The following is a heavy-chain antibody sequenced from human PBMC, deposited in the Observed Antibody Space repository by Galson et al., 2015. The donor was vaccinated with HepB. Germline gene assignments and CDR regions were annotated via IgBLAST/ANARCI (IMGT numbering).Heavy chain of an antibody. V-gene: IGHV4-4*07. CDR2: IYTSGST. CDR1: GGSISSYY. CDR3: ARDLGGGYYDSSGYYGAGWFDP. J-gene: IGHJ5*02. Sequence: ETLSLTCTVSGGSISSYYWSWIRQPAGKGLEWIGRIYTSGSTNYNPSLKSRVTMSVDTSKNQFSLKLSSVTAADTAVYYCARDLGGGYYDSSGYYGAGWFDPWGQGTLVTVSS. D-gene: IGHD3-22*01.